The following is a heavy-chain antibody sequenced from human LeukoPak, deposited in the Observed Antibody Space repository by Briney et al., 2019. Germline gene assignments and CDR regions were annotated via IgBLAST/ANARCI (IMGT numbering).Heavy chain of an antibody. J-gene: IGHJ4*02. CDR1: GFTFSSHG. Sequence: GRSLRLSCAASGFTFSSHGMHWVRQAPGKGLEWVAVIWYDGSNKYYADSVKGRFTISRDNSKNTLYLQMNSLRAEDTAVYYCARDGTGSNSGWYIHWGQGALVTVSS. V-gene: IGHV3-33*01. CDR3: ARDGTGSNSGWYIH. D-gene: IGHD6-19*01. CDR2: IWYDGSNK.